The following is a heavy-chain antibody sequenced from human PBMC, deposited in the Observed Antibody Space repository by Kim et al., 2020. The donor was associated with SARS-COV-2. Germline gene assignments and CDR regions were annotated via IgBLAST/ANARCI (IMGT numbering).Heavy chain of an antibody. CDR1: GYTFTSYG. J-gene: IGHJ4*02. CDR2: ISAYNGNT. CDR3: ARDGPPRQQLYPRSLYYFDY. D-gene: IGHD6-13*01. Sequence: ASVKVSCKASGYTFTSYGISWVRQAPGQGLEWMGWISAYNGNTNYAQKLQGRVTMTTDTSTSTAYMELRSLRSDDTAVYYCARDGPPRQQLYPRSLYYFDYWGQGTLVTVSS. V-gene: IGHV1-18*01.